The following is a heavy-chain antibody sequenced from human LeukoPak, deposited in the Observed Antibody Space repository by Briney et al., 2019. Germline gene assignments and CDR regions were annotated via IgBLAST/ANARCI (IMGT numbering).Heavy chain of an antibody. Sequence: PSETLSLTCAVYGGSFSGYYWSWIRQPPGKGLEWIGEINHSGSTNYNPSLKSRVTISVDTSKNQFSLKLSSVTAADTAVYYCARDYYGSGSYPWGQGTLVTVSS. CDR2: INHSGST. CDR1: GGSFSGYY. V-gene: IGHV4-34*01. D-gene: IGHD3-10*01. CDR3: ARDYYGSGSYP. J-gene: IGHJ5*02.